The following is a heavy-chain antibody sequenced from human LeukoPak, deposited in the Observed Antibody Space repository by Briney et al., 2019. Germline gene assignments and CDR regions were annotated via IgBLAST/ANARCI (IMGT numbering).Heavy chain of an antibody. V-gene: IGHV4-34*01. J-gene: IGHJ5*02. Sequence: SETLSLTCAVYGGSFSGYYWSCIRQPPGKGLEWIGEINHSGSTNYNPSLKSRVTISVDTSKNQFSRKLSAVTAADTAVYYCARPYGDPYNWFDPWGQGTLVTVSS. CDR1: GGSFSGYY. CDR3: ARPYGDPYNWFDP. CDR2: INHSGST. D-gene: IGHD4-17*01.